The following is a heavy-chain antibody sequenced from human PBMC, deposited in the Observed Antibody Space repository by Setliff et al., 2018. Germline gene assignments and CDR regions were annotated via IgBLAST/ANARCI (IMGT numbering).Heavy chain of an antibody. CDR3: AKRRGAARGWDYFHY. D-gene: IGHD3-10*01. J-gene: IGHJ4*02. CDR1: GGSISSSNW. V-gene: IGHV4-4*02. Sequence: SETLSLTCAVSGGSISSSNWWSWVRQPPGKGLEWIGSIYYSGSTYYNPSLKSRVTISVDTSKNQFSPKLSSVTAADTAVYYCAKRRGAARGWDYFHYWGQGTLVTVSS. CDR2: IYYSGST.